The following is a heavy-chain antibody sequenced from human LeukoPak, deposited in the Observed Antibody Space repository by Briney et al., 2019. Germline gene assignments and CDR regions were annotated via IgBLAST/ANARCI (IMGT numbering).Heavy chain of an antibody. Sequence: GGSLRLSCAASGFTFDDYAMHRVRQAPGKGLEWVSHISEDGGSTYYADSVKGRFTISRDNSKNSLYLQMNSLRTEDTALYYCAKDLLYCSSTSCYAPLDYWGQGNLVTVSS. CDR1: GFTFDDYA. CDR3: AKDLLYCSSTSCYAPLDY. D-gene: IGHD2-2*01. V-gene: IGHV3-43*02. CDR2: ISEDGGST. J-gene: IGHJ4*02.